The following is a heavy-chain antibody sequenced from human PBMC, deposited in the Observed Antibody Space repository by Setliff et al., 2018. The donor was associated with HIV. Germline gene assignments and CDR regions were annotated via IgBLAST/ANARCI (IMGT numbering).Heavy chain of an antibody. CDR2: ISGSGTST. D-gene: IGHD2-2*01. J-gene: IGHJ6*01. CDR1: GFTFSSYA. Sequence: GGSLRLSCAASGFTFSSYAMSWVRQAPGKGLEWVSGISGSGTSTYYADSVKGRFTISRDNSKNTLHLQMDSLRVEDTAVYYCAQGRTTTWYDMDVWGQGTTVTVSS. V-gene: IGHV3-23*01. CDR3: AQGRTTTWYDMDV.